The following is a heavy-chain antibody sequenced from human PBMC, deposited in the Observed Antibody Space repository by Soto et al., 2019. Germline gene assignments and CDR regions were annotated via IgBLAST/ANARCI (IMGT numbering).Heavy chain of an antibody. CDR3: ARGEEVATILGMGV. J-gene: IGHJ6*02. CDR1: GGSISSGDYY. Sequence: SETLSVTCTVSGGSISSGDYYWSWIRQPPGKGLEWIGYIYYSGITYYNPSLKSRVTISVDTSKNQFSLKLSSVTAADTAVYYCARGEEVATILGMGVWGQGTTVTVSS. V-gene: IGHV4-30-4*01. D-gene: IGHD5-12*01. CDR2: IYYSGIT.